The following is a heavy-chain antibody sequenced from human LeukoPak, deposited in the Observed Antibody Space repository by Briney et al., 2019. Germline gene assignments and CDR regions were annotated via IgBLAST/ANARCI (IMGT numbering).Heavy chain of an antibody. V-gene: IGHV3-74*03. CDR1: GITFSTRW. D-gene: IGHD2-21*01. J-gene: IGHJ1*01. CDR2: NNHDGSAS. CDR3: ASGIEPEASVAVEH. Sequence: GGSLRLSCTASGITFSTRWMNWVRQAPGKGRVSVSRNNHDGSASMYADALKGRITISRDNAKNTVYLQMNSLTAEDTSLYYCASGIEPEASVAVEHWGQGTLVTVSS.